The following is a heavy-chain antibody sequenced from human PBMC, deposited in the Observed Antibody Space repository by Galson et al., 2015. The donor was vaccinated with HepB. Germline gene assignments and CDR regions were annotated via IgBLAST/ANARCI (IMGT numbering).Heavy chain of an antibody. CDR1: GYSFTSYW. Sequence: QSGAEVKKPGESLKISCKGSGYSFTSYWIGWVRQMPGKGLEWMGIIYPGDSDTRYSPSFQGQVTISADKSISTAYLQWSSLKASDTAMYYCARGRGIVVVPAAILGFDPWGQGTLVTVSS. CDR2: IYPGDSDT. J-gene: IGHJ5*02. V-gene: IGHV5-51*01. D-gene: IGHD2-2*02. CDR3: ARGRGIVVVPAAILGFDP.